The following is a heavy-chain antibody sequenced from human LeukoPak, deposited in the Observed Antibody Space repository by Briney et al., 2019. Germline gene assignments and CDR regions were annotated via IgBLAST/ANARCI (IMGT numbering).Heavy chain of an antibody. V-gene: IGHV4-34*01. CDR2: INHSGST. D-gene: IGHD3-22*01. J-gene: IGHJ4*02. Sequence: SETLSLTCAVYGGSFSGYYWSWIRQPPGKGLDWIGEINHSGSTNYNPSLKSRVTISVDTSKNQFPLKLSSVTAADTAVYYCARAGDNSGYSDYWGQGTLVTVSS. CDR1: GGSFSGYY. CDR3: ARAGDNSGYSDY.